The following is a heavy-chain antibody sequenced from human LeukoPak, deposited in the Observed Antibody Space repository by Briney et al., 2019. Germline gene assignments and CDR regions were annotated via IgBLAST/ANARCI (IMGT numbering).Heavy chain of an antibody. J-gene: IGHJ4*02. Sequence: ASVKVSCKASGYTFTSYDISWVRQAPGQGLEWMGWISAYNGNTNYAQKLQGRVTMTTDTSTSTAYMELRSLRSDDTTVYYCAREGPVSRWELLRFDYWGQGTLVTVSS. CDR1: GYTFTSYD. V-gene: IGHV1-18*01. CDR3: AREGPVSRWELLRFDY. D-gene: IGHD1-26*01. CDR2: ISAYNGNT.